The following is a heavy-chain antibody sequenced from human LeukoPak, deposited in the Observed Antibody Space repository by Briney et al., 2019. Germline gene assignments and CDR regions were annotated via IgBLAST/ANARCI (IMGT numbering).Heavy chain of an antibody. CDR2: ISSKGNSYAT. CDR1: GFTFSGSA. CDR3: TGQEYTSSPGDY. V-gene: IGHV3-73*01. J-gene: IGHJ4*02. D-gene: IGHD6-6*01. Sequence: GRSLRLSCAASGFTFSGSAMRWVRQAPGKGLEWVGRISSKGNSYATAYAASVKGRFTISRDDSRNTAYLQMNSLKTEDTAVYYCTGQEYTSSPGDYWGQGTLVTVSS.